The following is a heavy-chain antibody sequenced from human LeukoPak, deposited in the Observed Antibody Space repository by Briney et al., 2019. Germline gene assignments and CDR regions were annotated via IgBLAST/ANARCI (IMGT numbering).Heavy chain of an antibody. Sequence: GGSLRLSCAASGFTVSSNYMSWVRQAPGKGLEWVSVIYSGGSIYYADSVKGRFTISRDNSKNTLYLQMNSLRAEDTAVYYCAKDRKYQLPQGAFDIWGQGTMVTVSS. CDR3: AKDRKYQLPQGAFDI. D-gene: IGHD2-2*01. V-gene: IGHV3-66*01. CDR1: GFTVSSNY. CDR2: IYSGGSI. J-gene: IGHJ3*02.